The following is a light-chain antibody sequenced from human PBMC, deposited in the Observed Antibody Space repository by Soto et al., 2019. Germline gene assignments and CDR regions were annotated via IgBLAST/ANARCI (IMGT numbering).Light chain of an antibody. J-gene: IGKJ2*01. CDR3: LQDYNYPYT. CDR1: QGIRND. Sequence: AIQMTQSPSSLSASVGDRVTITCRASQGIRNDLGWYQQKPGKAPKFLIYGASSLQSGVPSRFSDSGSGTDFTLTINSLQPEDFATYYCLQDYNYPYTFGQGTKLEIK. V-gene: IGKV1-6*01. CDR2: GAS.